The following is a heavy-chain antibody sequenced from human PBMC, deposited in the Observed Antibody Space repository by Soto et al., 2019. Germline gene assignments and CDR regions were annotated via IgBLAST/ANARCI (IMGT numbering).Heavy chain of an antibody. D-gene: IGHD2-2*01. CDR1: GGSFSRYN. J-gene: IGHJ5*02. CDR3: ARGLKIDQLIWPTNWFDP. V-gene: IGHV4-34*01. Sequence: SETLSLTCAVYGGSFSRYNWSWIRQPPGKGLGWIGEINLSGSTNYNPSPKSRVTISLDTSKNQFSLKLSSVTAADTAVYFCARGLKIDQLIWPTNWFDPWGQGTLVTVYS. CDR2: INLSGST.